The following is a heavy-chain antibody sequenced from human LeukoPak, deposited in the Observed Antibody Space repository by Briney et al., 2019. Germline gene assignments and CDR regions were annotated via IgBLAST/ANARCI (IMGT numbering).Heavy chain of an antibody. CDR3: ARDRRYSSSTDY. J-gene: IGHJ4*02. Sequence: GGSLRLSCAASGFTFSDYYMSWIRQAPGKGLEWVSYISSSGSSIYYTDSVKGRFTISRDNAKNSLYLQMNSLRAEDTAVYYCARDRRYSSSTDYWGQGTLVTVSS. CDR2: ISSSGSSI. CDR1: GFTFSDYY. V-gene: IGHV3-11*04. D-gene: IGHD6-13*01.